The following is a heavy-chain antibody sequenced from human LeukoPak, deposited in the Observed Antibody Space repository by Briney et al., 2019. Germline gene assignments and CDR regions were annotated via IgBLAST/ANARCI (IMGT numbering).Heavy chain of an antibody. D-gene: IGHD3-22*01. Sequence: PGGSLRLSCAASGFTFSSYWMSWVRQAPGKGLEWVANIKQDGSEKYYVDSVKGRFTISRDNAKNSLYLQMNSLRAEDTAVYYCARDKGYDSTLGMDVWGQGTLVTVSS. V-gene: IGHV3-7*01. CDR2: IKQDGSEK. J-gene: IGHJ4*02. CDR3: ARDKGYDSTLGMDV. CDR1: GFTFSSYW.